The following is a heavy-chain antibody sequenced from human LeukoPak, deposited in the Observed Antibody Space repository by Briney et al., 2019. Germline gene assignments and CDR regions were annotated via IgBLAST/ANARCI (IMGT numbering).Heavy chain of an antibody. CDR3: ARATRRMVRGVIITPYDY. D-gene: IGHD3-10*01. V-gene: IGHV4-34*01. CDR1: GGSFSGYY. Sequence: SETLSLTCAVYGGSFSGYYWSWIRQPPGKGLEWIGEINRSGSTNYNPSLKSRVTISVDTSKNQFSLKLSSVTAADTAVYYCARATRRMVRGVIITPYDYWGQGTLVTVSS. CDR2: INRSGST. J-gene: IGHJ4*02.